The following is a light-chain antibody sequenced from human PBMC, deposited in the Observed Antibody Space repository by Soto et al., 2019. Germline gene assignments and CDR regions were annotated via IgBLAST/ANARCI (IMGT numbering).Light chain of an antibody. CDR1: QSISSW. CDR3: QQYNSYSRET. V-gene: IGKV1-5*01. CDR2: DAS. J-gene: IGKJ1*01. Sequence: DIQMTQSPSTLSASVGDRVTNTCRASQSISSWLAWYQQKPGKAPKLLIYDASSLESGVPSRFSGSGSGTEFTLTISSLQPDDFATYYCQQYNSYSRETFGQGTKVDIK.